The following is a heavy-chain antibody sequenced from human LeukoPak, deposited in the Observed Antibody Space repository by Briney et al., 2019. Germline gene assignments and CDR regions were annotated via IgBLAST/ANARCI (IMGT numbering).Heavy chain of an antibody. J-gene: IGHJ4*02. D-gene: IGHD2-15*01. CDR3: ARGYLGYSSGPYYFDY. CDR1: GGSFSGYY. Sequence: SETLSLTCAVYGGSFSGYYWSWIRQPPGKGLEWIGEINHSGSTNYNPSLKSRVTISVDTPKNQFSLKLSSVTAADTAVYYCARGYLGYSSGPYYFDYWGQGTLVTVSS. CDR2: INHSGST. V-gene: IGHV4-34*01.